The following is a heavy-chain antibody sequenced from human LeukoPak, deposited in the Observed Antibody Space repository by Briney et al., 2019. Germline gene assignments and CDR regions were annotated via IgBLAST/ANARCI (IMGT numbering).Heavy chain of an antibody. CDR2: IRYDGSNK. J-gene: IGHJ4*02. Sequence: GGSLRLSCAASGFTFSNYGMHWVRQAPGKGLEWVAVIRYDGSNKYYADSVKGRFTISRDNSKNTSYLQMNSRRAEDQAVFYCASEGGAVSGTFDYWGQGTLVTVSS. V-gene: IGHV3-33*01. D-gene: IGHD6-19*01. CDR1: GFTFSNYG. CDR3: ASEGGAVSGTFDY.